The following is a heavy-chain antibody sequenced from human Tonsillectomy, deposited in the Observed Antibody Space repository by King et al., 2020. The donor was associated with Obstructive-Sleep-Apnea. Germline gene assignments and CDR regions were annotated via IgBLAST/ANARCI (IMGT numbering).Heavy chain of an antibody. V-gene: IGHV1-24*01. D-gene: IGHD6-19*01. CDR1: GYTLTELS. CDR3: VTLGAVAGSGDAFDI. CDR2: FDPENGES. Sequence: QLVQSGAEVKKPGASVKVSCKVSGYTLTELSMHWVRQTPGKGLEWMGGFDPENGESIYAKKFQGRVTMTEDTSTDTAYMELSSLRSEDTAVYYCVTLGAVAGSGDAFDIWGQGTMVTVSS. J-gene: IGHJ3*02.